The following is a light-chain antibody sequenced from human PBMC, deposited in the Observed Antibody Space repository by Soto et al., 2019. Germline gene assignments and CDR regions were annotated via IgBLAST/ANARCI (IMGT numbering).Light chain of an antibody. CDR1: SSNIGSHY. V-gene: IGLV1-47*01. CDR2: RDG. J-gene: IGLJ3*02. CDR3: AVWDASLTGWV. Sequence: QSALTQPPSASGTPGQSLTISCAGSSSNIGSHYVYWYQHLPGTAPKLLISRDGQRPSGVPDRFFGSKSGTSASLAISGLRSEDEAHYYCAVWDASLTGWVFGGGTKLTVL.